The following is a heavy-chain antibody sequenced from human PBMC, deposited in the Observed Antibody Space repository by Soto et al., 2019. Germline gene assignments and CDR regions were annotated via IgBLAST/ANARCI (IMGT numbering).Heavy chain of an antibody. CDR2: VSSDGSST. Sequence: EVQLVESGGGLVQPGESLRLSCAASGFTFSSYWMHWIRQAPGKGLVWVSRVSSDGSSTVYATSVKGRLTISRDNAKNTLYLQMNSLSDKATAVSYCARGLPNYSSFESWGQGTLVTVSS. D-gene: IGHD4-4*01. V-gene: IGHV3-74*01. CDR3: ARGLPNYSSFES. CDR1: GFTFSSYW. J-gene: IGHJ4*02.